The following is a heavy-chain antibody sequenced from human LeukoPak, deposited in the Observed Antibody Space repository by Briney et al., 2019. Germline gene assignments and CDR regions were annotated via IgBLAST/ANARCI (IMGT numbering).Heavy chain of an antibody. J-gene: IGHJ6*04. CDR2: IYSTDKT. CDR1: GITVSTNY. V-gene: IGHV3-53*01. D-gene: IGHD3-22*01. CDR3: AREIGYYFDNHSSRLRGRFDV. Sequence: GGSLRLSCAASGITVSTNYMNWVRQAPGKGLEWVSVIYSTDKTNYADSVQGRFTISREPSKNTVYLQMNSLRGEDTAVYYCAREIGYYFDNHSSRLRGRFDVWGTGTTVIVSS.